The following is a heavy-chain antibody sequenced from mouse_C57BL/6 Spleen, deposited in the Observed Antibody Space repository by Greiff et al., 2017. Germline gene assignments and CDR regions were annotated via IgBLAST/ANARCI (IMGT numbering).Heavy chain of an antibody. D-gene: IGHD1-1*01. CDR3: ARHEGKFYYYGSSLDY. J-gene: IGHJ2*01. CDR2: FYPGSGSI. CDR1: GYTFTEYT. V-gene: IGHV1-62-2*01. Sequence: VKLQESGAELVKPGASVKLSCKASGYTFTEYTIHWVKQRSGQGLEWIGWFYPGSGSIKYNEKFKDKATLTADKSSSTVYMELSRLTSEDSAVYFCARHEGKFYYYGSSLDYWGQGTTLTVSS.